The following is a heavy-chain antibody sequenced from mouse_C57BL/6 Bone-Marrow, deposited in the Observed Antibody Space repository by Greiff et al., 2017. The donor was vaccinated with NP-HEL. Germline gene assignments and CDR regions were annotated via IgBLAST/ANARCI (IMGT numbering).Heavy chain of an antibody. CDR1: GYTFTDYY. V-gene: IGHV1-19*01. CDR2: INPYNGGT. J-gene: IGHJ3*01. Sequence: EVQLQQSGPVLVKPGASVKMSCKASGYTFTDYYMNWVKQSPGKSLEWIGVINPYNGGTRYNQKFKGKATLTVDKSSSTAYMELNSLTSEDSAVYYCARKRADDGQRGFAYWGQGTLVTVSA. CDR3: ARKRADDGQRGFAY. D-gene: IGHD2-3*01.